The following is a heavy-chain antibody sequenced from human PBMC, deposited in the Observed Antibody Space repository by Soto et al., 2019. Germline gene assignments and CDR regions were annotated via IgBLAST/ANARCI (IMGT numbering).Heavy chain of an antibody. J-gene: IGHJ4*02. CDR2: IIPILGIA. Sequence: QVQLVQSGAEVKKPGSSVKVSCKASGGTFSSYTISWVRQAPGQGLEWMGRIIPILGIANYAQKFQGRVTITAEKSTSTAYMELSSLRSEDTAVYYCARDHGSGTHFDYWGQGTLVTVSS. CDR3: ARDHGSGTHFDY. D-gene: IGHD3-10*01. V-gene: IGHV1-69*08. CDR1: GGTFSSYT.